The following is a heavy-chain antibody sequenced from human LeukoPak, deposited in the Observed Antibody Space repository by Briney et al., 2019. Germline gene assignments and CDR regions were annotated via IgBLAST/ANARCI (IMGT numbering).Heavy chain of an antibody. J-gene: IGHJ4*02. CDR2: IYWDDDK. V-gene: IGHV2-5*02. Sequence: ESGPTLVNATQTLTLTCTFSGFSLRTRGVGVGWIRQPPGKALEWLSLIYWDDDKRYSPSLKSRVTISKDTSKDQVVLTMNNMDPVDTATYYCAHTVDGVYDYWGRGTLVTVSS. CDR1: GFSLRTRGVG. CDR3: AHTVDGVYDY. D-gene: IGHD4-23*01.